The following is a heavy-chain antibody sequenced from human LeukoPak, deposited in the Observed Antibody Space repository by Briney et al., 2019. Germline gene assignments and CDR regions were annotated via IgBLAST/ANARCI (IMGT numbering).Heavy chain of an antibody. Sequence: GGSLRLSCAASGFTFSNFAMTWVRQAPGKGLEWIGRSRDKGNSYTTEYAASVKGRFTVSRDDSKNSLYLQMNSVTTEDTAVYYCARRTTYTPFFDYWGQGTLVTVSS. CDR2: SRDKGNSYTT. CDR3: ARRTTYTPFFDY. D-gene: IGHD1-7*01. CDR1: GFTFSNFA. J-gene: IGHJ4*02. V-gene: IGHV3-72*01.